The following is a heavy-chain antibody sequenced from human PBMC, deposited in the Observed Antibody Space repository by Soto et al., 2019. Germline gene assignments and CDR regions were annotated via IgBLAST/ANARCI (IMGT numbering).Heavy chain of an antibody. CDR3: AHPYCYGSGSYYNAGDPYGMDV. CDR2: IYWNDDK. CDR1: GFSLSTSGVG. V-gene: IGHV2-5*01. D-gene: IGHD3-10*01. J-gene: IGHJ6*02. Sequence: QITLKESGPTLVKPTQTLTLTCTFSGFSLSTSGVGVGWIRQPPGKALEWLALIYWNDDKRYSPSLKSRLSLTKDTSKNQVLLKLTNIHPVDTATYYCAHPYCYGSGSYYNAGDPYGMDVWGQGTTVTVSS.